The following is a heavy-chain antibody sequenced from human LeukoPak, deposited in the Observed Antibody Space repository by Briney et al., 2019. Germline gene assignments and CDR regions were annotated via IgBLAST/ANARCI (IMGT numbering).Heavy chain of an antibody. J-gene: IGHJ4*02. CDR3: AREGIVVVSAAIGYYFDY. Sequence: SVKVSCKASGETFSSYAISWVRQAPGQGLEWMGGIFPIFGTANYAQKFQGRVTITADESTSTAYMELSSLRSEDTAVYYCAREGIVVVSAAIGYYFDYWGQGTLVTVSS. D-gene: IGHD2-2*02. CDR1: GETFSSYA. V-gene: IGHV1-69*01. CDR2: IFPIFGTA.